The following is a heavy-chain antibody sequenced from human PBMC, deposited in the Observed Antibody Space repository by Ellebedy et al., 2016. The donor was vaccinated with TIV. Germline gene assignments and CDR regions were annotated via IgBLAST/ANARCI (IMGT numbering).Heavy chain of an antibody. CDR1: GYSFTNYD. Sequence: AASVKVSCKASGYSFTNYDINWVRQAPGQGLEWMGWISAYYGSTTYAQSLQGRVTLTRDTSTSTLYMELRSLRFDDTAVYYCVREMEASGTISFAYWGQGTLVTVSS. V-gene: IGHV1-18*01. CDR2: ISAYYGST. CDR3: VREMEASGTISFAY. D-gene: IGHD5-24*01. J-gene: IGHJ4*02.